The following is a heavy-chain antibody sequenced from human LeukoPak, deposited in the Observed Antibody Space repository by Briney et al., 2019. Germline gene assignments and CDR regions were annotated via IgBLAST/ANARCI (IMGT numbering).Heavy chain of an antibody. Sequence: GGSLRLSCAASGFTFDDYTMHWVRQAPGKGLEWVSLISWDGGSTYYADSVKGRFTISRDNAKNSLYLQMNSLRAEDTAVYYCARDLSLSSSPSWFDPWGQGTLVTVSS. CDR2: ISWDGGST. CDR3: ARDLSLSSSPSWFDP. D-gene: IGHD6-6*01. CDR1: GFTFDDYT. V-gene: IGHV3-43*01. J-gene: IGHJ5*02.